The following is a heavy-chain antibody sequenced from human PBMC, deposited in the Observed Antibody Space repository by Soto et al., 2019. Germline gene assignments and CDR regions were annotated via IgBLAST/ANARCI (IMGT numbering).Heavy chain of an antibody. D-gene: IGHD3-10*01. CDR1: GDSTSSSGYY. Sequence: PSETLSLTCSVSGDSTSSSGYYWSWIRQRPGKGLEWIGNIYYSGSSYNNPSLKSRVTISVNTSKNQFSLNLRSVTAADTAVYYCARDSDYYSSGSFDYWGQGTLVTVSS. V-gene: IGHV4-31*03. CDR3: ARDSDYYSSGSFDY. J-gene: IGHJ4*02. CDR2: IYYSGSS.